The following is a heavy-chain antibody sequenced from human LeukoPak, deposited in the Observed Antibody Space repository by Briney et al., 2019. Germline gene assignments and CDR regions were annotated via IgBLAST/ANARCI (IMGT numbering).Heavy chain of an antibody. D-gene: IGHD3-22*01. CDR2: ISSSGTTI. CDR3: ARWDSSGCLDY. Sequence: PGGSLRLSCAASGLTFSDYYMSWIRQAPGKGLEWVSYISSSGTTIYYADSVKGRFTTSRDNAKNSLYLQMNSLRAEDTAVYFCARWDSSGCLDYWGQGTLVTVSS. J-gene: IGHJ4*02. CDR1: GLTFSDYY. V-gene: IGHV3-11*01.